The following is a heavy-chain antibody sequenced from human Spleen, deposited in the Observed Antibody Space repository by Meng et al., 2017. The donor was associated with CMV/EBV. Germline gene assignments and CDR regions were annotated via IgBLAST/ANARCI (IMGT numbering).Heavy chain of an antibody. CDR2: IRSKANSYAT. CDR1: SGSA. D-gene: IGHD3-3*01. J-gene: IGHJ4*02. CDR3: TRAYDFWSGSYTGGVDY. Sequence: SGSAMHGVRQASGKGLEWVGRIRSKANSYATAYAASVKGRFTISRDDSENTAYLQMNSLKTEDTAVYYCTRAYDFWSGSYTGGVDYWGQGALVTVSS. V-gene: IGHV3-73*01.